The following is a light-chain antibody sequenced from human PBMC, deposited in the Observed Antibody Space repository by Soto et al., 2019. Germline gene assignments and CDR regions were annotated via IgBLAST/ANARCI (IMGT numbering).Light chain of an antibody. CDR2: GAS. CDR3: QQYGRSPVT. Sequence: EIVLMQSTGTLSLSPGERATLSCRASQSVSNNYLVWYQHKPGQAPRLLISGASKRATGSPDRCSGSGSGTGCTLTISRPDVQDFATYSCQQYGRSPVTFGPGT. V-gene: IGKV3-20*01. J-gene: IGKJ3*01. CDR1: QSVSNNY.